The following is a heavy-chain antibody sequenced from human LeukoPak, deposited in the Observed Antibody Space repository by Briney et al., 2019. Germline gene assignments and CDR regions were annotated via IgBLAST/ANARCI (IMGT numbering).Heavy chain of an antibody. Sequence: PGGSLRLSCAASGFTFSSYAMSWVRQAPGKGLEWVSAISGSGGSTYYADSVKGRFTISRDNSKNTLYLQMNSLRAEDTAVYYCASGALVGGHKNNWFDPWGQGTLVTVSS. D-gene: IGHD1-26*01. CDR1: GFTFSSYA. V-gene: IGHV3-23*01. CDR2: ISGSGGST. J-gene: IGHJ5*02. CDR3: ASGALVGGHKNNWFDP.